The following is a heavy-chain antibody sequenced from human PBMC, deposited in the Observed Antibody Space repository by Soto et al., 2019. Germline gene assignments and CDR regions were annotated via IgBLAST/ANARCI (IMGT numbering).Heavy chain of an antibody. J-gene: IGHJ4*02. Sequence: GGSLRLSCAASGFTFSTYAMSWVRQAPGKGLEWVSGISGSGGSTYYADSVKGRFTISRDNSKNTLYLQMNSLRAEDTAVYYCAKDTGLYSGYSDYWGQGTLVTV. V-gene: IGHV3-23*01. CDR3: AKDTGLYSGYSDY. CDR1: GFTFSTYA. D-gene: IGHD5-12*01. CDR2: ISGSGGST.